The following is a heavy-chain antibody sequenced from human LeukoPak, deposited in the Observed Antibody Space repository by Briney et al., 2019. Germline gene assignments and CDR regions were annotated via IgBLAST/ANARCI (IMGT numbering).Heavy chain of an antibody. D-gene: IGHD3-10*01. V-gene: IGHV3-64*01. CDR2: ISGNGGSR. CDR1: GFTFSTYT. Sequence: PGGSLRLSCAASGFTFSTYTMHWVRQAPGKGLEYVSSISGNGGSREYANSVKGRFTISRDNSKNTLYLQMNSLRAEDTAVYYCAKDPTSTMVRGVIIHSGVAYPDYWGQGTLVTVSS. CDR3: AKDPTSTMVRGVIIHSGVAYPDY. J-gene: IGHJ4*02.